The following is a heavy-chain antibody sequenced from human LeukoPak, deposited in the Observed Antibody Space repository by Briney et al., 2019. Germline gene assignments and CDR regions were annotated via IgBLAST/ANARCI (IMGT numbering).Heavy chain of an antibody. CDR1: GAYINNYY. CDR3: ASLSSGAAFDV. D-gene: IGHD3-22*01. J-gene: IGHJ3*01. Sequence: SETLCLTCTVSGAYINNYYWTWIRQPAAQGLEWIGRLHATESAIYNPSLKGRGTMSLDTSKAQLSLTLTSVTAADSAVYYCASLSSGAAFDVWGQGTVVTVSS. V-gene: IGHV4-4*07. CDR2: LHATESA.